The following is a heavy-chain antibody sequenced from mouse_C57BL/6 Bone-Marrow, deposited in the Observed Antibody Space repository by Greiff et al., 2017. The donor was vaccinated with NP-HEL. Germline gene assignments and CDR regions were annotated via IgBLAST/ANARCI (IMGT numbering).Heavy chain of an antibody. Sequence: EVQLQQSGAELVKPGASVKLSCTASGFTITAYYMHWVKQRPEQGLEWIGRFDPEDGDTKYAPKFQGKATITADTSSNTAYLQLSSLTSEDTAVYYCARKYYGSSYGWYFDVWGTGTTVTVSS. J-gene: IGHJ1*03. D-gene: IGHD1-1*01. CDR3: ARKYYGSSYGWYFDV. V-gene: IGHV14-2*01. CDR1: GFTITAYY. CDR2: FDPEDGDT.